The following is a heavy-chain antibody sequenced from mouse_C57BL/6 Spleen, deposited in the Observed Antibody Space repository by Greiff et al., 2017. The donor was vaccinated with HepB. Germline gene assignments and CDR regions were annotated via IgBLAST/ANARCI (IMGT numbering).Heavy chain of an antibody. Sequence: EVQVVESGPELVKPGASVKMSCKASGYTFTDYNMHWVKQSHGKSLEWIGYINPNNGGTSYNQKFKGKATLTVNKSSSTAYMELRSLTSEDSAVYYCARPNWSGAMDYWGQGTSVTVSS. V-gene: IGHV1-22*01. CDR3: ARPNWSGAMDY. CDR2: INPNNGGT. CDR1: GYTFTDYN. D-gene: IGHD4-1*01. J-gene: IGHJ4*01.